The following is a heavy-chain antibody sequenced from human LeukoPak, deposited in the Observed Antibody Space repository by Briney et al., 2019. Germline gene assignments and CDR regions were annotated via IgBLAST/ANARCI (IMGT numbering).Heavy chain of an antibody. CDR2: VSGSGGST. Sequence: GGSLRLSCAASGFTFSSYAMTWVRQTPGKGLEWVSTVSGSGGSTYYADSVKGRFTISRDSSKNTLYLQMNSLRPQDTAIYYCAKNPDPWGQGTLVTVSS. V-gene: IGHV3-23*01. J-gene: IGHJ5*02. CDR3: AKNPDP. CDR1: GFTFSSYA.